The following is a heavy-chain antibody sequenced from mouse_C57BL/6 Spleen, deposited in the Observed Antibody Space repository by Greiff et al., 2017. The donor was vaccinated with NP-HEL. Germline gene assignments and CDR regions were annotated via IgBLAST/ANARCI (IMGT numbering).Heavy chain of an antibody. J-gene: IGHJ4*01. CDR3: ARKGTTTVVGGAMDY. CDR1: GYTFTSYW. D-gene: IGHD1-1*01. V-gene: IGHV1-61*01. CDR2: IYPSDSET. Sequence: QVQLQQPGAELVRPGSSVKLSCKASGYTFTSYWMDWVKQRPGQGLEWIGNIYPSDSETHYNQKFKDKATLTVDKSSSTAYMQLSSLTSEDSAVYYCARKGTTTVVGGAMDYWGQGTSVTVSS.